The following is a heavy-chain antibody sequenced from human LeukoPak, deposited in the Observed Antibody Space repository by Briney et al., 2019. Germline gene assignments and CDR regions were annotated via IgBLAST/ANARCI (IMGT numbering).Heavy chain of an antibody. D-gene: IGHD6-19*01. J-gene: IGHJ4*02. CDR1: GGSFSGYY. V-gene: IGHV4-34*01. CDR2: INHSGST. CDR3: ARGLRYSSGWYGY. Sequence: PSGTLSLTCAVYGGSFSGYYWSWIRQPPGKGLEWIGEINHSGSTNYNPSLKSRVTVSVDTSKNQFSLKLSSVTAADTAVYYCARGLRYSSGWYGYWGQGTLVTVSS.